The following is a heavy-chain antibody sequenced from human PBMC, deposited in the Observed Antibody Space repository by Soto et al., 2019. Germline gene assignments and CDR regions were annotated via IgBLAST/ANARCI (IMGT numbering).Heavy chain of an antibody. Sequence: GSVKVSCKASGYTFTSYGISWVRQAPGQGLEWMGWISAYNGNTNYAQKLQGRVTMTTDTSTSTAYMELSSLRSEDTAVYYCASCGGDCYPTLSYFDYWGQGTLVTVSS. CDR2: ISAYNGNT. CDR3: ASCGGDCYPTLSYFDY. CDR1: GYTFTSYG. D-gene: IGHD2-21*02. V-gene: IGHV1-18*01. J-gene: IGHJ4*02.